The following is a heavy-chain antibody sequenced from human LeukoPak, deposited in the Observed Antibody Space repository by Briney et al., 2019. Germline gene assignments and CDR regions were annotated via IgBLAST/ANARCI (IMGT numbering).Heavy chain of an antibody. V-gene: IGHV1-2*02. Sequence: ASVKVSCKASEYTFTGYYMHWVRQAPGQGLEWMGWINPNSGGTNYAQKFQGRVTMTRDTSISTAYMELSRLRSDDTAVYYCARDLGVYYDILTGYAEDAFDYWGQGTLVTVSS. CDR2: INPNSGGT. CDR1: EYTFTGYY. D-gene: IGHD3-9*01. J-gene: IGHJ4*02. CDR3: ARDLGVYYDILTGYAEDAFDY.